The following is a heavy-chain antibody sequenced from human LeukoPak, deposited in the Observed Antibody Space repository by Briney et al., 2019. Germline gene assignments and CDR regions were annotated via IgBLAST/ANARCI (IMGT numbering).Heavy chain of an antibody. CDR2: IYHSGST. D-gene: IGHD5-24*01. V-gene: IGHV4-38-2*02. Sequence: SETLSLNCTVSGYSISSGYYWGWIRQPPGKGLEWIGSIYHSGSTYYNPSLKSRVTISVDTSKNQFSLKLSSVTAADTAVYYCARDWRQGMATTFGPVDYWGQGTLVTVSS. CDR1: GYSISSGYY. J-gene: IGHJ4*02. CDR3: ARDWRQGMATTFGPVDY.